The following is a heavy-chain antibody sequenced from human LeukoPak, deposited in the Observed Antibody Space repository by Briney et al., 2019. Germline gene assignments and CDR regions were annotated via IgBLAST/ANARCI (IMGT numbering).Heavy chain of an antibody. J-gene: IGHJ4*02. CDR2: ISYDGSNK. CDR3: ARDKHDY. CDR1: GFTFSSYA. V-gene: IGHV3-30-3*01. Sequence: GGSLRLSCAASGFTFSSYAMHRVRQAPGKGLEWVAVISYDGSNKYYADSVKGRFTISRDNSKNTLYLQMNSLRAEDTAVYYCARDKHDYWGQGTLVTVSS.